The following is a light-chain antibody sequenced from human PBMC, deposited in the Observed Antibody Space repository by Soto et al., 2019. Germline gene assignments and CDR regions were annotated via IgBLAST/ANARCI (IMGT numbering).Light chain of an antibody. CDR1: SSNIGTNT. Sequence: QSVLTQPPSASGTPGQRVTISCSGSSSNIGTNTVIWDQQLPGAAPKLLIYSDNQRPSGVPDRFSGSKSGTSASLVISGLQSEDEADYYCAAWDVSLVVFGGGTKLTVL. V-gene: IGLV1-44*01. CDR3: AAWDVSLVV. CDR2: SDN. J-gene: IGLJ2*01.